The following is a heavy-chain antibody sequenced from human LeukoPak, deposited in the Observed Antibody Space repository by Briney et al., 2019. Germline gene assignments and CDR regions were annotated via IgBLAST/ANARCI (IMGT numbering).Heavy chain of an antibody. CDR3: VGGSFFDY. Sequence: PGGSLRLSCTTSGFTFGDYAMSWVRQAPGKGLEWVGFIRSKTYGGTTEYAASVKGRFTIPRDDSKSIAYLQMSSLKTEDTAVYYCVGGSFFDYWGQGTLVTVSS. CDR2: IRSKTYGGTT. D-gene: IGHD1-26*01. CDR1: GFTFGDYA. V-gene: IGHV3-49*04. J-gene: IGHJ4*02.